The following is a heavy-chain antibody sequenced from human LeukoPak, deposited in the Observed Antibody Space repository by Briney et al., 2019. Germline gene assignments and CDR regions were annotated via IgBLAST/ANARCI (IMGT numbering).Heavy chain of an antibody. CDR1: GFSVSNYY. Sequence: GGSLRLSCAGSGFSVSNYYMSWVRQAPGKGLEWVSLIRDSGETFYEDSVKGRFTISRDNSKNTMYLQMNRLRVEDTAVYYCARNARELSSSSSPFDYFDYWGQGTLVTVSS. CDR2: IRDSGET. D-gene: IGHD6-6*01. V-gene: IGHV3-53*05. J-gene: IGHJ4*02. CDR3: ARNARELSSSSSPFDYFDY.